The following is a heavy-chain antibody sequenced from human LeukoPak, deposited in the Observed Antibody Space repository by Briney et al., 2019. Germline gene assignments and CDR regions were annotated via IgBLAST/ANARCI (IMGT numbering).Heavy chain of an antibody. CDR2: IRSSGHNT. D-gene: IGHD2-2*01. CDR1: GFTFSNYA. J-gene: IGHJ5*02. V-gene: IGHV3-23*01. CDR3: ATGQGYCSSTSCYNWFDP. Sequence: PGGSLRLSCAASGFTFSNYAMSWVRQAPRKGLEWVSGIRSSGHNTYYEDSVKGRFTISRDNSKNTLYLQMNSLRAEDTAVYYCATGQGYCSSTSCYNWFDPWGQGTLVTVSS.